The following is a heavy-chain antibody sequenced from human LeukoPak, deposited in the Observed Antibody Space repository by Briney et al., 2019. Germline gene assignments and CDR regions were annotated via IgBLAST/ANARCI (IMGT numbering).Heavy chain of an antibody. J-gene: IGHJ3*02. CDR3: ARGHSSSWYNRVDI. D-gene: IGHD6-13*01. CDR1: GYTFTSYD. V-gene: IGHV1-8*01. CDR2: MNPNSGNT. Sequence: GASVKVSCKASGYTFTSYDINWVRQATGQGLEWMGWMNPNSGNTGYAQKFQGRVTMTRNTSISTAYMELSSLRSEDTAVYYCARGHSSSWYNRVDIWGQGTMVTVSS.